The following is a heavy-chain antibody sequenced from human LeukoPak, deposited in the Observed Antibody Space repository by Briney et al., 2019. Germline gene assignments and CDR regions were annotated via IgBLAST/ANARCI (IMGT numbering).Heavy chain of an antibody. J-gene: IGHJ6*02. CDR3: ARGYCSGGSCYLNYYYYYGMDV. CDR2: ISGSDGST. V-gene: IGHV3-23*01. D-gene: IGHD2-15*01. CDR1: GFTFSSYA. Sequence: PGGSLRLSCAASGFTFSSYAMTWVRQAPDKGLEWVSAISGSDGSTYYADSVKGRFTISRDDSQNTLYLQMNSLRAEDTAVYYCARGYCSGGSCYLNYYYYYGMDVWGQGTTVTVSS.